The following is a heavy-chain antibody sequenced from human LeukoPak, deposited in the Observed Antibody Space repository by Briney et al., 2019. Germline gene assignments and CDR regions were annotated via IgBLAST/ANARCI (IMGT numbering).Heavy chain of an antibody. CDR3: GRVGQWLGRQEPYFDY. J-gene: IGHJ4*02. Sequence: ASVKVSCKASGYTFTGYYMHWVRQAPGQGLEWMGWINPNSGGTNYAQKLQGRVTMTTDTSTSTAYMELRSLRSDDTAVYYCGRVGQWLGRQEPYFDYWGQGTLVTVSS. D-gene: IGHD6-19*01. V-gene: IGHV1-2*02. CDR1: GYTFTGYY. CDR2: INPNSGGT.